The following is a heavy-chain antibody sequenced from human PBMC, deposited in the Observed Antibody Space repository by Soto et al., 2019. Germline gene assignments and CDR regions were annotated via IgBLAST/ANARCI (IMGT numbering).Heavy chain of an antibody. CDR1: GGSIRSGDDY. CDR2: IYYSGRT. J-gene: IGHJ4*01. V-gene: IGHV4-30-4*01. CDR3: ARGTADTIVRGVPDY. D-gene: IGHD3-10*01. Sequence: PSETQCLTYTFSGGSIRSGDDYLSWIRQPPGKGLEWCGYIYYSGRTYYNPSLKSRVTISVDTSKNQFSLKLSSVTAAHTAVYYCARGTADTIVRGVPDYCGHGTLVTVSS.